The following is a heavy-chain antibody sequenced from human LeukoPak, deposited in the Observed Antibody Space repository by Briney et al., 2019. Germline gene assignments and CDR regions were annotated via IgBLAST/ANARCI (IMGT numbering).Heavy chain of an antibody. J-gene: IGHJ4*02. CDR1: GGTFSSYA. D-gene: IGHD3-10*01. Sequence: ASVKVSCKASGGTFSSYAISWVRQAPGQGLEWMGGIIPIFGTANYAQKFQGRVTITADKSTSTAYMELSSLRSEDTAVYYCARDRHGSGAAFFDYWGQGTLVTVSS. CDR3: ARDRHGSGAAFFDY. V-gene: IGHV1-69*06. CDR2: IIPIFGTA.